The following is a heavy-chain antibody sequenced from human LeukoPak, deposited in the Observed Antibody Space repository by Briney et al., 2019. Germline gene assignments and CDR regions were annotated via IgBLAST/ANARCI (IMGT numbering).Heavy chain of an antibody. V-gene: IGHV3-48*01. Sequence: GGSLRLSCAASGFTFSSYSMNWVRQAPGKGLEWVSYISSSSSTIYYADSVKGRFTISRDNAKNSLYLQMNGLRAEDTAVYYCAREYYGSGSYLRFDPWGQGTLVTVSS. CDR3: AREYYGSGSYLRFDP. CDR2: ISSSSSTI. D-gene: IGHD3-10*01. J-gene: IGHJ5*02. CDR1: GFTFSSYS.